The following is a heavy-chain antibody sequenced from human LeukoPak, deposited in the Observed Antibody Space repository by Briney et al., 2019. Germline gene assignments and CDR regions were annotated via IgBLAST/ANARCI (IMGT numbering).Heavy chain of an antibody. Sequence: SQTLSLTCTVSGGSISSGGYYWSWIRQHPGKGLEWIGYIYYSGSTYYNPSLKSRVTISVDTSKNQFSLKLSSVTAAGTAVYYCARGPRGPAAIDYFDYWGQGTLVTVSS. D-gene: IGHD2-2*01. CDR3: ARGPRGPAAIDYFDY. CDR2: IYYSGST. J-gene: IGHJ4*02. CDR1: GGSISSGGYY. V-gene: IGHV4-31*03.